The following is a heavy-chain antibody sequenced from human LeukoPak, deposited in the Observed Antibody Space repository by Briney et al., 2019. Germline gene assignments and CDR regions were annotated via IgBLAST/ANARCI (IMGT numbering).Heavy chain of an antibody. CDR2: IYSGGST. V-gene: IGHV3-53*05. CDR3: ARDSGSSYMDV. D-gene: IGHD1-26*01. J-gene: IGHJ6*03. Sequence: GGSLRLSCAASGFTVSSNYMSWVRQAPGKGLEWVSVIYSGGSTYYADSVKGRFTISRDNSKNTLYLQMNSLRSDDTAVYYCARDSGSSYMDVWGKGTTVTISS. CDR1: GFTVSSNY.